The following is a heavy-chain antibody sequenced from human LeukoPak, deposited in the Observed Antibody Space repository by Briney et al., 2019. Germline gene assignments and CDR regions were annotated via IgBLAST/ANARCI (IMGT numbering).Heavy chain of an antibody. CDR1: GGSFSAYY. J-gene: IGHJ4*02. D-gene: IGHD4-11*01. V-gene: IGHV4-34*01. CDR3: TRGPYSNLGRFDY. CDR2: INHSGST. Sequence: SETLSPTCAVYGGSFSAYYWSWIRQPPGKGLEWIGEINHSGSTNYNPSLKSRVTISVDTSKNQLSLKLSSVIAADTAMYYCTRGPYSNLGRFDYWGQGTLVTVSS.